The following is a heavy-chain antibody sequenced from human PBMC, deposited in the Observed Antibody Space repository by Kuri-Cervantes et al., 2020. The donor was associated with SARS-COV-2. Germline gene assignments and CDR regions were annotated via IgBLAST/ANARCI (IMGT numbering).Heavy chain of an antibody. CDR1: GFTFSSYG. CDR2: IRYDGSNK. V-gene: IGHV3-30*02. Sequence: GGSLRLSCAASGFTFSSYGMHWVRQAPGKGLEWVAFIRYDGSNKYYADSVKGRFTISRDNSKNTLYLQMNSLRAEDTAVYYCANPTLGTTVTTPRHYYYYYYMDVWGKGTTVTVSS. D-gene: IGHD4-11*01. CDR3: ANPTLGTTVTTPRHYYYYYYMDV. J-gene: IGHJ6*03.